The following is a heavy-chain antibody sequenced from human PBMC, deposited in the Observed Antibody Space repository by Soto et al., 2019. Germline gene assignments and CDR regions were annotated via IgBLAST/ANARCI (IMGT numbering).Heavy chain of an antibody. CDR3: ARTYTAMVSGYYYYGMDV. Sequence: QVQLVQSGAEVKKPGSSVKVSCKASGGTFSSYAISWVRQAPGQGLEWMGGIIPIFGTANYAQKFQGRVTIIADESTSRAYMELSSLRSEDTAVYYCARTYTAMVSGYYYYGMDVWGQGTTVPVSS. CDR1: GGTFSSYA. J-gene: IGHJ6*02. D-gene: IGHD5-18*01. V-gene: IGHV1-69*12. CDR2: IIPIFGTA.